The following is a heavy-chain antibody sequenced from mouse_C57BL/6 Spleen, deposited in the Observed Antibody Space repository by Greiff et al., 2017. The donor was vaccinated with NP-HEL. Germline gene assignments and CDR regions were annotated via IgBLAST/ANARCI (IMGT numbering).Heavy chain of an antibody. Sequence: VQLQQPGAELVKPGASVKLSCKASGYTFTSYWMHWVKQRPGQGLEWIGMIHPNSGSTNYNEKFKSKATLTVDKSSSTAYMQLSSLTSEDSAVYYCARSDYYGGAWFAYWGQGTLVTVSA. D-gene: IGHD1-1*01. J-gene: IGHJ3*01. V-gene: IGHV1-64*01. CDR3: ARSDYYGGAWFAY. CDR2: IHPNSGST. CDR1: GYTFTSYW.